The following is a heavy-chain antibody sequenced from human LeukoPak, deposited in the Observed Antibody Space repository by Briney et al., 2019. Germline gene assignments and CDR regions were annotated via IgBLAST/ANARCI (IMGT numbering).Heavy chain of an antibody. D-gene: IGHD3-10*01. CDR3: PKEFYYGSGSYYPTFDY. CDR1: KFTFSSYA. V-gene: IGHV3-23*01. J-gene: IGHJ4*02. CDR2: ISGSGGST. Sequence: GGSLRLSCAASKFTFSSYAVSWVRQAPGKGLEWVSAISGSGGSTYYADSVKGRFTISRDNSKNTLYLQMNRLRAEDTAVYYCPKEFYYGSGSYYPTFDYWGQGTLVTVSS.